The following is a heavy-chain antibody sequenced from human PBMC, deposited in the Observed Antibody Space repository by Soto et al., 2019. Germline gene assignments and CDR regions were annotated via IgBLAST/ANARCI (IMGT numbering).Heavy chain of an antibody. V-gene: IGHV3-23*01. D-gene: IGHD5-12*01. CDR1: GFTFSNNA. CDR2: ISGGGNTT. CDR3: AKVGVATIGDYF. J-gene: IGHJ4*02. Sequence: EVQLLESGGGLVQPGGSLRLSCAASGFTFSNNAMTWVRQAAGRGLEWVSVISGGGNTTYYLDSVKGRFIISRDNSKNTVLLQMDNLRADDTAVYYCAKVGVATIGDYFWGQGTLVTVSS.